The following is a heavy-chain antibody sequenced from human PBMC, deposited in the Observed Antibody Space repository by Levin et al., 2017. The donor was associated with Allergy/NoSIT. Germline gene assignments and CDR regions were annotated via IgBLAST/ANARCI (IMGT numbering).Heavy chain of an antibody. Sequence: GGSLRLSCVTSGFSFSDVWMNWVRQAPGKGPEWVARIKTESEGATTDYTTPVKGRFTISRDDSQNTVYLQMNSLTSEDTALYFCATDIIVDTLMRGVWGQGATVTVSS. J-gene: IGHJ6*02. CDR3: ATDIIVDTLMRGV. CDR1: GFSFSDVW. D-gene: IGHD3-16*02. V-gene: IGHV3-15*01. CDR2: IKTESEGATT.